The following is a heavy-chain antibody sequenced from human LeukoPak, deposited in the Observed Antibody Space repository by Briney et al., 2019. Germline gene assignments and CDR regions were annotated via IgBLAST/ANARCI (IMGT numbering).Heavy chain of an antibody. D-gene: IGHD3-16*01. V-gene: IGHV3-23*01. J-gene: IGHJ6*02. CDR2: ISGSGATT. CDR3: AKGLWGAYYYGMDV. CDR1: GFTLSNYA. Sequence: GGSLRLSCAASGFTLSNYAMSWGRPAPGEGLGWVSVISGSGATTDHADSVMGRFTISRDNSKNTLYLQLDSLRADDTAVYFCAKGLWGAYYYGMDVWGQGTTVTVSS.